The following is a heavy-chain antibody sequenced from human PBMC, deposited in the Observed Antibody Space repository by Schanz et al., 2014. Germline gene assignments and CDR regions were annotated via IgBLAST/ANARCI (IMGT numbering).Heavy chain of an antibody. J-gene: IGHJ4*02. CDR3: ARLRAGPFYFDY. CDR2: MNPNSDKT. V-gene: IGHV1-8*01. D-gene: IGHD6-19*01. CDR1: GYNFNRHD. Sequence: QVQLVQSGPEVKKPGASVRLSCKASGYNFNRHDISWVRQATGQGLEWMGWMNPNSDKTGFPQKFQGRVTMTRTISESTAYMELSSLRSEDTAVYYCARLRAGPFYFDYWGQGTLVTVSS.